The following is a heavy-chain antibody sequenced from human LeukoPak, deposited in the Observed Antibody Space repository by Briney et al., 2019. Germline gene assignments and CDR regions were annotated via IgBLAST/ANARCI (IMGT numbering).Heavy chain of an antibody. V-gene: IGHV3-53*01. CDR3: ASPGASDY. J-gene: IGHJ4*02. Sequence: QSGGSLRLSCAHSGLIVSRNYMSWVRQAPGEGLECVSVMYSGGSTYYADSVKGRFTISRDNSKNTLYLQMDSLRAEDTAVYYCASPGASDYWGQGTLVTVSP. CDR1: GLIVSRNY. CDR2: MYSGGST.